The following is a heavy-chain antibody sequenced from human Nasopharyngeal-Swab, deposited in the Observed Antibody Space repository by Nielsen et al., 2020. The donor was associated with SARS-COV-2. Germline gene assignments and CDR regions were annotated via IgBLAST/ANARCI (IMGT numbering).Heavy chain of an antibody. CDR1: GFTFSPYT. J-gene: IGHJ4*02. CDR3: AKGRSYSEEGYFDY. CDR2: ITSGNSV. Sequence: GGSLRLSCATSGFTFSPYTMTWVRQAPGKGLQWISYITSGNSVQYADSVKGRFTISRDNSKNSLYLQMNSLRTEDTALYYCAKGRSYSEEGYFDYWGQGTLVTVSS. V-gene: IGHV3-48*04. D-gene: IGHD6-13*01.